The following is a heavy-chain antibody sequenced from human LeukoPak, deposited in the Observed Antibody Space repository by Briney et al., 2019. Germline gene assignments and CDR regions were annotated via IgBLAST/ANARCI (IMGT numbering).Heavy chain of an antibody. V-gene: IGHV4-61*02. CDR1: GGSISSGSYY. J-gene: IGHJ6*03. D-gene: IGHD4-23*01. CDR2: LYTSGST. Sequence: SETLSLTCTVSGGSISSGSYYWSWIRQPAGKGLEWIWRLYTSGSTNYNPSLKSRVNISVDTSKNQFSLKLSSVTAADTAVYYCARVTYDYGGNPPVLYYYYYYMDVWGKGTTVTVSS. CDR3: ARVTYDYGGNPPVLYYYYYYMDV.